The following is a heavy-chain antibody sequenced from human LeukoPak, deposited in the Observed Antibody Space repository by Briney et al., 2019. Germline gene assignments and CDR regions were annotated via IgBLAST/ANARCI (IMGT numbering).Heavy chain of an antibody. D-gene: IGHD2-15*01. CDR1: GGSISSYY. V-gene: IGHV4-4*07. J-gene: IGHJ6*03. CDR2: IYTSGST. CDR3: ARGSDCSGDSCYSSYYYYYYMVV. Sequence: SETLSLTCTVSGGSISSYYWSWIRQPAGKGLEWIGRIYTSGSTNYNPSLKSRVTISVDKSKNQFSLKLSSVTAADTAVYYCARGSDCSGDSCYSSYYYYYYMVVWGKGATVTVSS.